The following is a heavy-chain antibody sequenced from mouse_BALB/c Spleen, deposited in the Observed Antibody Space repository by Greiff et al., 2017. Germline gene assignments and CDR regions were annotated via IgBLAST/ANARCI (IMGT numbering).Heavy chain of an antibody. Sequence: VKLMESGAELMKPGASVKISCKATGYTFSSYWIEWVKQRPGHGLEWIGEILPGSGSTNYNEKFKGKATFTADTSSNTAYMQLSSLTSEDSAVYYCARVGITTWYFDVWGAGTTVTVSS. CDR3: ARVGITTWYFDV. CDR1: GYTFSSYW. V-gene: IGHV1-9*01. J-gene: IGHJ1*01. D-gene: IGHD2-4*01. CDR2: ILPGSGST.